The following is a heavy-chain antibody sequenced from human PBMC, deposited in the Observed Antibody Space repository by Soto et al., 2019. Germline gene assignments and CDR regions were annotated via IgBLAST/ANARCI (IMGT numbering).Heavy chain of an antibody. Sequence: QVQLVESGGDVVQPGGSRRLSCAASGFTFSNYIFYWVRQAPGKGPEWVAAISYDGSNKQYADSVKGRFAISRDNPGNSVDLQMNSLRGDDTALYYCARGDPYYGMDVWGQGTTVTVSS. J-gene: IGHJ6*02. V-gene: IGHV3-30*09. CDR2: ISYDGSNK. CDR3: ARGDPYYGMDV. CDR1: GFTFSNYI.